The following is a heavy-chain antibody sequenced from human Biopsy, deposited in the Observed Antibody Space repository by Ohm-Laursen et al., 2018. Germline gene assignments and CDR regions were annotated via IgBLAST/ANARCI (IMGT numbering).Heavy chain of an antibody. CDR3: TRLAYYYHYGMDV. Sequence: GSLRLSCAASGFTFNSHEMYWVRQAPGKGLEWISYITGSSSTIYYADSVKGRFTISRDNAKNSLYLQRNSLRAEDTAVYYCTRLAYYYHYGMDVRGQGTTVTVSS. J-gene: IGHJ6*02. CDR1: GFTFNSHE. CDR2: ITGSSSTI. V-gene: IGHV3-48*03. D-gene: IGHD2-21*01.